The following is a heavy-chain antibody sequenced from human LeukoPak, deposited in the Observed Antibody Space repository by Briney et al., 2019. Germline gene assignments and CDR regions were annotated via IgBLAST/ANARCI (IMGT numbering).Heavy chain of an antibody. V-gene: IGHV1-8*01. CDR3: ARGSWIQLWSYYMDV. CDR1: GYTFTSYD. CDR2: MNPNSGNT. Sequence: ASVKVSCKASGYTFTSYDINWVRQATGQGLEWMGWMNPNSGNTGYAQKFQGGVTITRNTSISTAYMELSSLRSEDTAVYYCARGSWIQLWSYYMDVWGKGTTVTVSS. J-gene: IGHJ6*03. D-gene: IGHD5-18*01.